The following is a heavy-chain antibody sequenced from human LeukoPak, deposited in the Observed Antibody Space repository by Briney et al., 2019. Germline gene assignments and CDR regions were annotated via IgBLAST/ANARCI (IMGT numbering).Heavy chain of an antibody. CDR3: AKEIRPNDH. V-gene: IGHV3-23*01. CDR2: ISASGGST. CDR1: GFTFSSYA. Sequence: GGSLRLSCAASGFTFSSYAVNWVRQAPGKGLEWVSIISASGGSTKYADSVKGRFTISRDNTKNMLFLQMNSLRVDDTAIYCCAKEIRPNDHWGQGTLVIVSS. D-gene: IGHD3-16*01. J-gene: IGHJ4*02.